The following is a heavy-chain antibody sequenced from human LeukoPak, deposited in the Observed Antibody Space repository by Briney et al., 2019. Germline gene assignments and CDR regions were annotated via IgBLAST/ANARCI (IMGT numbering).Heavy chain of an antibody. CDR1: GFTFSGSA. CDR3: AKAGGDY. D-gene: IGHD1-26*01. Sequence: GGSLKLSCAASGFTFSGSAMHWVRQASGKGLEWVGRIRSKTKSYATAYAASVKGRFTISRDDSKNTAYLQMNSLKTEDTAVYYCAKAGGDYWGQGTLVTVSS. J-gene: IGHJ4*02. CDR2: IRSKTKSYAT. V-gene: IGHV3-73*01.